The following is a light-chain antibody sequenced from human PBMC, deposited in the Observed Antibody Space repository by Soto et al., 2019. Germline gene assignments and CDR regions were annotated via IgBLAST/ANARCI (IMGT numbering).Light chain of an antibody. V-gene: IGLV2-14*01. CDR3: ISYTSSAPLV. J-gene: IGLJ2*01. CDR1: NSDVGGYNY. CDR2: EVS. Sequence: QSALTQPASASGSPGQSITISCTGTNSDVGGYNYVSWYQQHPGKAPKLMIYEVSNRPSGVSDRFSGSKSGNTASLTISGLQAEDEADYYCISYTSSAPLVFGGGTKLTVL.